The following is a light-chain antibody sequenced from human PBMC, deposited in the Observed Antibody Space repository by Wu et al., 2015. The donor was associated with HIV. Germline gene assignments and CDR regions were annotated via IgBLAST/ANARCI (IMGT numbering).Light chain of an antibody. Sequence: EIVMTQSPGTLSVSPGERATLSCRANQSVSSNLAWYQQKPGQAPRLLIHGASTRATGIPARFSGSGSGTEFTLTISSLQSEDFAIYYCQQYNNGPPVTFGHG. CDR1: QSVSSN. CDR2: GAS. J-gene: IGKJ1*01. V-gene: IGKV3-15*01. CDR3: QQYNNGPPVT.